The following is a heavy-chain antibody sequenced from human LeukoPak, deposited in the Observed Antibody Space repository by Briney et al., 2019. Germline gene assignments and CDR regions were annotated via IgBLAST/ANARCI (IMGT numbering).Heavy chain of an antibody. Sequence: SQTLSLTCTVSGGSISSGGYYWSWIRQHPWKGLEWIGYIYYSGSTYYNPSLKSRVTISVDTSKNQFSLKLSSVTAADTAVYYCARQGSVAATRGFFDYWGQGTLVTVSS. J-gene: IGHJ4*02. CDR1: GGSISSGGYY. V-gene: IGHV4-31*03. CDR3: ARQGSVAATRGFFDY. D-gene: IGHD2-15*01. CDR2: IYYSGST.